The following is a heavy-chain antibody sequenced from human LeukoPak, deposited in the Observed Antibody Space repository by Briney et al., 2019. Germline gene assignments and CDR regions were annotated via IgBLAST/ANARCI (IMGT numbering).Heavy chain of an antibody. V-gene: IGHV3-23*01. CDR1: GFVFTSYA. Sequence: GGSLRLSCAASGFVFTSYAMNWVRLAPGKGLEWSSFISATGSSTTYADSVKGRFTISRDNSKNTLYLQMNNLRAEDTAIYYCAKSRPALFLFDCWGQGTLVTVSS. CDR2: ISATGSST. J-gene: IGHJ4*02. CDR3: AKSRPALFLFDC. D-gene: IGHD3-10*02.